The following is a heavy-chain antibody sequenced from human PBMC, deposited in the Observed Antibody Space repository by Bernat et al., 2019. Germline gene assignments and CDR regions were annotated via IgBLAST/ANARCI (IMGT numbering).Heavy chain of an antibody. D-gene: IGHD3-22*01. V-gene: IGHV4-39*01. CDR3: ARAPATMIVVDNYFDY. Sequence: QLQLQESGPGLVKPSETLSLTCTVSGGSISSSYYWGWIRQPPGKGLEWIGSIYYSGSTYYNPSLKSRVTISVDTSKNQFSLKLSSVTAADTAVYYCARAPATMIVVDNYFDYWGQGTLVTVSS. J-gene: IGHJ4*02. CDR1: GGSISSSYY. CDR2: IYYSGST.